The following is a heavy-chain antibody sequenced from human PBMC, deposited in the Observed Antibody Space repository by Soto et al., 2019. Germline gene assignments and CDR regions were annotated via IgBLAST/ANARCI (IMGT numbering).Heavy chain of an antibody. CDR3: ASAGGERHRVGVDY. CDR2: IIPIFGTA. D-gene: IGHD3-16*01. J-gene: IGHJ4*02. V-gene: IGHV1-69*13. CDR1: GGTFSSYA. Sequence: SVKVSCKASGGTFSSYAISWVRQAPGQGLEWMGGIIPIFGTANYAQKFQGRVTITADESTSTAYMALSSLRSEDTAVYYCASAGGERHRVGVDYWGQGTLVTVSS.